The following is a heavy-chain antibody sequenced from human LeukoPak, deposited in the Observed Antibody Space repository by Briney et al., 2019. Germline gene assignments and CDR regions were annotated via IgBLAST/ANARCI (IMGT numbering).Heavy chain of an antibody. CDR3: ARGFFSITIFGVVIMSWFDP. V-gene: IGHV4-34*01. CDR1: GGSFSGYY. J-gene: IGHJ5*02. D-gene: IGHD3-3*01. CDR2: INHSGST. Sequence: SETLSLTCTVSGGSFSGYYWSWIRQPPGKGLEWIGEINHSGSTNYNPSLKSRVTMSVDTSKNQFSLKLSSVTAADTAVYYCARGFFSITIFGVVIMSWFDPWGQGTLVTVSS.